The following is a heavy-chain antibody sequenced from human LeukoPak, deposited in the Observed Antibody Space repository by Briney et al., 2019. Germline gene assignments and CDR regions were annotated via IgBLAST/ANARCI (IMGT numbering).Heavy chain of an antibody. J-gene: IGHJ5*02. V-gene: IGHV4-39*07. CDR1: GGSISSSSYY. D-gene: IGHD2-15*01. CDR2: IYYSGST. Sequence: SETLSLTCTVSGGSISSSSYYWGWIRQPPGKGLEWIGSIYYSGSTYYNPSLKSRVTISVDTSKNQFSLKLGSVTAADTAVYYCARDSTDCSGGSCYSVSWGQGTLVTVSS. CDR3: ARDSTDCSGGSCYSVS.